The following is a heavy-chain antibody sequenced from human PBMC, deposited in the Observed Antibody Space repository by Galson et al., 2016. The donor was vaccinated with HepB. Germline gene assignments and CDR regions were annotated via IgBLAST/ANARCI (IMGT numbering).Heavy chain of an antibody. D-gene: IGHD1-26*01. J-gene: IGHJ3*01. CDR1: GFTFSGCS. Sequence: ASGFTFSGCSMNWVRQAPGKGLEWVPSISSSSTYIYYADSVKGRFTISRDNAKNSLSLQMNSLRADDTAVYYCVCGATGAFDFWGQGTMVTVSS. V-gene: IGHV3-21*01. CDR3: VCGATGAFDF. CDR2: ISSSSTYI.